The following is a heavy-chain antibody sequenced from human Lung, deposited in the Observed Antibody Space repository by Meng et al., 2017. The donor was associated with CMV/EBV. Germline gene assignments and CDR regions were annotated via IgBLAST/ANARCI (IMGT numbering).Heavy chain of an antibody. J-gene: IGHJ4*02. D-gene: IGHD3-22*01. V-gene: IGHV3-7*04. Sequence: GESXKISCAASGFNVGTYWMTWVRQAPGKGLQWVANINQEGNWRAYVDSVKGRFTISRDNARNSVYLQMNSLRPEDTGVFYCARVPSSGYSPFDSWGPGTLVTVPS. CDR3: ARVPSSGYSPFDS. CDR2: INQEGNWR. CDR1: GFNVGTYW.